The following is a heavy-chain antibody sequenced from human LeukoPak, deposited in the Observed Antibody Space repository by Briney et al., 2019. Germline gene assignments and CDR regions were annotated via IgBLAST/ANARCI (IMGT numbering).Heavy chain of an antibody. CDR1: GFTFSSYG. V-gene: IGHV3-48*01. CDR3: AKDLDTSFRFLEWLFDY. J-gene: IGHJ4*02. Sequence: GGSLRLSCAASGFTFSSYGMHWVRQAPGKGLEWVSYISSSSSTIYYADSVKGRFTISRDNSKNTLYLQMNSLRAEDTAVYYCAKDLDTSFRFLEWLFDYWGQGTLVTVSS. D-gene: IGHD3-3*01. CDR2: ISSSSSTI.